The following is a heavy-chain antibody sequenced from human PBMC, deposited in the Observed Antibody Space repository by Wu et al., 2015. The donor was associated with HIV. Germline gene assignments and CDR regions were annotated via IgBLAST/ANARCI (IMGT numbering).Heavy chain of an antibody. V-gene: IGHV1-69*05. CDR3: ARDAMGIAAAGSLDWFDP. CDR1: GGTFSSYA. D-gene: IGHD6-13*01. Sequence: QVQLVQSGAEVKKPGSSVKVSCKASGGTFSSYAISWVRQAPGQGLEWMGGIIPIFGTANYAQKFQGRVTITTDESTSTAYMELSSLRSEDTAVYYCARDAMGIAAAGSLDWFDPWGQGTLVTVSS. J-gene: IGHJ5*02. CDR2: IIPIFGTA.